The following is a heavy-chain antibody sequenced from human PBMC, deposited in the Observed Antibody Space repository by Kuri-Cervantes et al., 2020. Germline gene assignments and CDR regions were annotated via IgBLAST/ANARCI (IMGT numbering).Heavy chain of an antibody. Sequence: GGSLRLSCAASGFTFSSYWMSWVRQAPGKGLEWVSTISGSGGDTYYADSVKGRFTISRDKSKNTMYLQMNSLRAEDTAIYYCAKDSYSTFPRYSMDVWGQGTTVTVSS. CDR3: AKDSYSTFPRYSMDV. CDR1: GFTFSSYW. J-gene: IGHJ6*02. V-gene: IGHV3-23*01. CDR2: ISGSGGDT. D-gene: IGHD5-12*01.